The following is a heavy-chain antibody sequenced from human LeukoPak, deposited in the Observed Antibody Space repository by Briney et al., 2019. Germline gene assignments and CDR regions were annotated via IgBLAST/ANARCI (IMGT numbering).Heavy chain of an antibody. J-gene: IGHJ4*02. CDR2: LSYDGQIK. CDR1: GFTFSTYG. V-gene: IGHV3-30*18. Sequence: GRSLRLSCAASGFTFSTYGMHWVRHTPGKGLEWVAVLSYDGQIKYYADSVKGRFTISRDNSKNTLYLQMNSLRAEDTAVYYCAKGRPYYDFWSGYYGALDYWGQGTLVTVSS. CDR3: AKGRPYYDFWSGYYGALDY. D-gene: IGHD3-3*01.